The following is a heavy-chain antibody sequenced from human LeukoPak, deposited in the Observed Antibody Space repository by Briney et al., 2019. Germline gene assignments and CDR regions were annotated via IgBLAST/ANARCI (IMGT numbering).Heavy chain of an antibody. CDR1: GVTFSSYA. V-gene: IGHV3-23*01. CDR3: TTDHRTIYGVVFPDY. CDR2: ISGSGGST. Sequence: GGSLRLSCAASGVTFSSYAMSWVRQAPGRGLEWVSGISGSGGSTSYADSVKGRFTISRDNSKNTLYLQMNSLRAEDTAVYYCTTDHRTIYGVVFPDYWGQGTLVTVSS. J-gene: IGHJ4*02. D-gene: IGHD3-3*01.